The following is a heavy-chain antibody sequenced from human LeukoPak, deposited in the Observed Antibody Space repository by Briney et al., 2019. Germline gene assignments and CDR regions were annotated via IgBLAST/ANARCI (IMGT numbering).Heavy chain of an antibody. Sequence: GGSLRLSCAASGFTFSDYAMHWVRQAPGKGLEWVAVISKDGSDKYYPGSVRGRFTISGDNSKNTIYLQMDSLRAEDTAIYYCARDYWWNYDYWGQGTLVTVSS. D-gene: IGHD1-7*01. J-gene: IGHJ4*02. CDR2: ISKDGSDK. CDR1: GFTFSDYA. CDR3: ARDYWWNYDY. V-gene: IGHV3-30-3*01.